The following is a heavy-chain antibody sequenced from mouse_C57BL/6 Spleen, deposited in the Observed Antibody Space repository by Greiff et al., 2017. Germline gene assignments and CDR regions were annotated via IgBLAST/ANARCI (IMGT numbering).Heavy chain of an antibody. V-gene: IGHV1-80*01. CDR2: IHPGVGDT. J-gene: IGHJ4*01. CDR3: ASSNGTGAMDY. CDR1: GYAFSSYW. D-gene: IGHD4-1*01. Sequence: QVQLQQSGAELVKPGASVKISCKASGYAFSSYWMNWVKQRPGKGLEWIGQIHPGVGDTNYNGKFKGKATLTADKSSSTAYMQLSSLTSEDAAVYFCASSNGTGAMDYWGQGTSVTVSS.